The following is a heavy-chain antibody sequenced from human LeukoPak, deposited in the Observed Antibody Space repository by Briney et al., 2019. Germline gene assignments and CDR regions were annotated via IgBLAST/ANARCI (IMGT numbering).Heavy chain of an antibody. Sequence: SETLSLTCTVSGYSISSGYYWGWIRQPPGKGLEWIGSIYHSGSTYYNPSLKSRVTISIDTSKNQFSLKLSSVTAADTAVYYCARHQWVPAFDIWGQGTMVTVSS. D-gene: IGHD1-26*01. V-gene: IGHV4-38-2*02. CDR3: ARHQWVPAFDI. J-gene: IGHJ3*02. CDR2: IYHSGST. CDR1: GYSISSGYY.